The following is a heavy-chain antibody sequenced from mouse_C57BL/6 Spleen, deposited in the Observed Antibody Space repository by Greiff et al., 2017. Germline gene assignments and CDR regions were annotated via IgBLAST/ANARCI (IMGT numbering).Heavy chain of an antibody. Sequence: VQLQESGAELVRPGTSVQVSCKASGYAFTNYLIEWVKQRPGQGLEWIGVINPGSGGTNNNEKFKGKATLTADKSSSTAYMQLSSLTSEDSAVYFCARSDYYGSSRYYAMDYWGQGTSVTVSS. CDR1: GYAFTNYL. CDR2: INPGSGGT. J-gene: IGHJ4*01. D-gene: IGHD1-1*01. CDR3: ARSDYYGSSRYYAMDY. V-gene: IGHV1-54*01.